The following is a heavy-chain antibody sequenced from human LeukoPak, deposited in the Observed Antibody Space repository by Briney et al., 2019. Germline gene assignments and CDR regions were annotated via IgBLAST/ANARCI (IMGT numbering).Heavy chain of an antibody. V-gene: IGHV1-18*01. CDR1: GYTFSSYG. J-gene: IGHJ4*02. CDR3: SRGGVDSSGYYLITIDY. D-gene: IGHD3-22*01. CDR2: ISAYNGNT. Sequence: ASVKVSCKASGYTFSSYGITWVRQAPGQGPEWMGWISAYNGNTNYAQKFQGRVTMTTDTSTSTAYMELRSLKSDDTAVSYCSRGGVDSSGYYLITIDYWGQGILVTVSS.